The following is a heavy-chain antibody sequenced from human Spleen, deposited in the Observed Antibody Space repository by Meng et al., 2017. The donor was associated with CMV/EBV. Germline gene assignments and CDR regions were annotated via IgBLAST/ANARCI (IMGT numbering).Heavy chain of an antibody. CDR3: ARGLKYKWGERYIYGIDV. CDR1: GYTFTNYD. CDR2: INSNSGHT. V-gene: IGHV1-8*03. J-gene: IGHJ6*02. D-gene: IGHD1-20*01. Sequence: ASVKVSCKASGYTFTNYDINWVRQATGQGLEWMGWINSNSGHTGYAQNFQGRVTVTRDTSITTAYMELSSLRSEDTAVYYCARGLKYKWGERYIYGIDVWGQGTTVIVSS.